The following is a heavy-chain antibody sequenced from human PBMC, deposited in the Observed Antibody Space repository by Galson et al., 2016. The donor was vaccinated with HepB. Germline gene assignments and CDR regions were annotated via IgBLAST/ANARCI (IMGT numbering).Heavy chain of an antibody. Sequence: LRLSCAASGFTFDDSAMHWVRQTPGKGLEWVSGIYYNSDRIGYADSVRGRFTISRDNARNSLYLQMNSLEPEESALYYCVRDMAPGGAGVWGQGTTVTVSS. J-gene: IGHJ6*02. V-gene: IGHV3-9*01. D-gene: IGHD3-16*01. CDR2: IYYNSDRI. CDR1: GFTFDDSA. CDR3: VRDMAPGGAGV.